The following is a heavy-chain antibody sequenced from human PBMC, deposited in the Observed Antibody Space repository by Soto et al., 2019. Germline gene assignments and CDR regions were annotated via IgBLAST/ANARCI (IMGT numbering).Heavy chain of an antibody. Sequence: EVQLLESGGGLVQPGGSLRLSCAASGFTFTNYAMNWVRHSPGKGLEWVASVIGTGIDTYHSASVKGRFTSSRDKSRNTLFLEMNGLRPEDTAMYHCAKATRGKCIGADSYAFDFWGQGILVTVS. V-gene: IGHV3-23*01. CDR3: AKATRGKCIGADSYAFDF. J-gene: IGHJ4*02. CDR2: VIGTGIDT. CDR1: GFTFTNYA. D-gene: IGHD2-15*01.